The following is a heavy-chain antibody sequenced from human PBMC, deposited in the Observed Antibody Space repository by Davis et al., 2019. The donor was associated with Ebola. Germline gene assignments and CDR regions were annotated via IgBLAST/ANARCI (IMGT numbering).Heavy chain of an antibody. CDR3: AKPVAAAGHPHYYYYMDV. CDR2: IRHDGSYI. J-gene: IGHJ6*03. D-gene: IGHD6-25*01. V-gene: IGHV3-30*02. CDR1: GFIFSNYG. Sequence: PGGSLRLSCAASGFIFSNYGMHWVRQAPGKGLEWVAFIRHDGSYIFYGDSVKGRFTISRDNSMNTLFLQMSSLRADDTAVYFCAKPVAAAGHPHYYYYMDVWGKGTTVTVSS.